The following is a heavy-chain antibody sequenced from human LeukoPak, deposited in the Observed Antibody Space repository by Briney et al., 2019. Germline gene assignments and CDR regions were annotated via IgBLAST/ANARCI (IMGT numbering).Heavy chain of an antibody. CDR3: ARDWVANWGQMVWDAFDI. D-gene: IGHD2-8*01. CDR2: INPSGGST. Sequence: ASVKVSFKASGYTFTSYYMHWVRQAPGQGLEWMGIINPSGGSTSYAQKFQGRVTMTRDTSTSTVYMELSSLRSEDTAVYYCARDWVANWGQMVWDAFDIWGQGTMVTASS. V-gene: IGHV1-46*01. J-gene: IGHJ3*02. CDR1: GYTFTSYY.